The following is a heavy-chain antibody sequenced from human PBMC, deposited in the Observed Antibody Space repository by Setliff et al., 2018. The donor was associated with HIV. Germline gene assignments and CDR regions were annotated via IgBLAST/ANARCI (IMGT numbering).Heavy chain of an antibody. CDR3: ATLRYYDSSGDAFDI. CDR2: IYHSGST. Sequence: SETLSLTCTVSGDFFSSGYYWGWIRQPPGKGLEWIGSIYHSGSTYYNPSLKSRVTISVDTSKNQFSLKLSSVTAADTAVYYCATLRYYDSSGDAFDIWGQGTMVTVSS. CDR1: GDFFSSGYY. V-gene: IGHV4-38-2*02. D-gene: IGHD3-22*01. J-gene: IGHJ3*02.